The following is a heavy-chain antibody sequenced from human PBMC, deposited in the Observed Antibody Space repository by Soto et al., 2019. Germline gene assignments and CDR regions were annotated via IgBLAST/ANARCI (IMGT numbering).Heavy chain of an antibody. Sequence: ASETLSLTCAVYGGSFSGYYWSWIRQPPGKGLEWIGEINHSGSTNYNPSLKSRVTISVDTSKNQFSLKLSSVTAADTAVYYCAGVAGGNHWYTWFAPWGQGPLVPVSS. V-gene: IGHV4-34*01. CDR3: AGVAGGNHWYTWFAP. CDR1: GGSFSGYY. D-gene: IGHD6-13*01. J-gene: IGHJ5*02. CDR2: INHSGST.